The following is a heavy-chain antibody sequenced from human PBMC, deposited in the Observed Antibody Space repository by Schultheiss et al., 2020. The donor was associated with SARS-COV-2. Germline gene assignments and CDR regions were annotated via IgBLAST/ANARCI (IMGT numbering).Heavy chain of an antibody. Sequence: GESLKISCKGSGYSFTSYWIGWVRQMPGKGLEWMGIIYPGDSDTRYSPSFQGQVTISADKSISTAYLQWSSLKASDTAMYYCARYGYYYDSSGYGFDYWGQGTLVTVSS. D-gene: IGHD3-22*01. V-gene: IGHV5-51*01. CDR2: IYPGDSDT. CDR1: GYSFTSYW. J-gene: IGHJ4*02. CDR3: ARYGYYYDSSGYGFDY.